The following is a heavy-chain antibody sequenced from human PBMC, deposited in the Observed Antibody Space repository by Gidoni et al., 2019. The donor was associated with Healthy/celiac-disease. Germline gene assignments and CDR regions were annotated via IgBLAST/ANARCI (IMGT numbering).Heavy chain of an antibody. J-gene: IGHJ4*02. Sequence: QVQLQESGPGLVKPSETLSLTCTVSGGSISSYYWSWIRQPPGKGLEWIGYIYYSGSTNYNPSLKSRVTISVDTSKNQFSLKLSSVTAADTAMYYCARTYYDFWIPYYFDYWGQGTLVTVSS. CDR3: ARTYYDFWIPYYFDY. CDR2: IYYSGST. V-gene: IGHV4-59*01. D-gene: IGHD3-3*01. CDR1: GGSISSYY.